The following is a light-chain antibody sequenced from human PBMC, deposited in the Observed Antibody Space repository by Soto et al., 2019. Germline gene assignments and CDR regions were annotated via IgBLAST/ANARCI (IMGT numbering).Light chain of an antibody. CDR2: GAS. J-gene: IGKJ4*01. CDR3: QQYGSSALT. V-gene: IGKV3-20*01. CDR1: QSVSSIY. Sequence: EIVLTQSPGTLSLSPGERATLSCRASQSVSSIYLAWYQQKPGQAPRLLIYGASSRATGIPDRFSGSGSGTDFTLTTSRLEPEDFAVYYCQQYGSSALTFGGGTKVDIK.